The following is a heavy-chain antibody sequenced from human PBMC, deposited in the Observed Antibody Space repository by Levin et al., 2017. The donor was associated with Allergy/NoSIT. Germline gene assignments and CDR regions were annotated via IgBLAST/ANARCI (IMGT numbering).Heavy chain of an antibody. D-gene: IGHD3-10*01. CDR2: ISYDGSNK. V-gene: IGHV3-30-3*01. CDR3: ARVGGSAINWFDP. CDR1: GFTFSSYA. Sequence: TGGSLRLSCAASGFTFSSYAMHWVRQAPGKGLEWVAVISYDGSNKYYADSVKGRFTISRDNSKNTLYLQMNSLRAEDTAVYYCARVGGSAINWFDPWGQGTLVTVSS. J-gene: IGHJ5*02.